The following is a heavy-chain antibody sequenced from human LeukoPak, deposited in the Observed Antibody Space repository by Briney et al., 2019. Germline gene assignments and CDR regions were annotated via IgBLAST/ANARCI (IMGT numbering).Heavy chain of an antibody. CDR2: IYYRGST. Sequence: SETLSLTCTVSGGSISNDSYYWGWIRQPPGKGLEWIGNIYYRGSTYYNPSLKSRVTISVDTSKNQFSLKLSSVTAADAAVYYCASATTYYYYGMDVWGQGTPVTVSS. J-gene: IGHJ6*02. D-gene: IGHD1-14*01. CDR3: ASATTYYYYGMDV. CDR1: GGSISNDSYY. V-gene: IGHV4-39*01.